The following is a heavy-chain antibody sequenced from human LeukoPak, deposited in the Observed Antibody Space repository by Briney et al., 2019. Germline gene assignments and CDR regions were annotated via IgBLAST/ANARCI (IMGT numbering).Heavy chain of an antibody. CDR2: IKSKTDGGTT. V-gene: IGHV3-15*01. D-gene: IGHD5-18*01. CDR1: GFTFSNAW. J-gene: IGHJ4*02. CDR3: TTEGVDTAMVTFDH. Sequence: PGGSLRLSCAASGFTFSNAWMSWVRQAPGKGLEWVGRIKSKTDGGTTDYAAPVKGRFTISRDDSKNTLYLQMNSLKTEDTAVYYCTTEGVDTAMVTFDHWGQGTLVTVSS.